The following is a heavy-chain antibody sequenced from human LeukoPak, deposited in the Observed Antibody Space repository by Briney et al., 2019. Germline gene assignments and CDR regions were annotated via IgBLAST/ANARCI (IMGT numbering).Heavy chain of an antibody. Sequence: PGGSLRLSCVGSGLTFSNTILHWVRQAPGRGLEWVSAISHDGNSLHYGDSVRGRFTISRDNSKNTVYLHLNSLRVEDTALYRCAREAYSSGRAGTFDYWGQGTLVTVSS. D-gene: IGHD3-22*01. J-gene: IGHJ4*02. CDR2: ISHDGNSL. CDR1: GLTFSNTI. V-gene: IGHV3-30*14. CDR3: AREAYSSGRAGTFDY.